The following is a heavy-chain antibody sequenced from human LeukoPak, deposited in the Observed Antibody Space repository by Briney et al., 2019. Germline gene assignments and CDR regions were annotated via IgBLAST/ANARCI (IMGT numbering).Heavy chain of an antibody. Sequence: GGSLRLSCAASGFTFASHWMNWVRQAPGRGLEWVANIKLGGSEVYYVESVKGRFTISRDDAKNSLFLQMGSLRDEDTAIYYCVRDRGDYWGQGTLVTVSS. V-gene: IGHV3-7*01. J-gene: IGHJ4*02. CDR2: IKLGGSEV. CDR3: VRDRGDY. CDR1: GFTFASHW.